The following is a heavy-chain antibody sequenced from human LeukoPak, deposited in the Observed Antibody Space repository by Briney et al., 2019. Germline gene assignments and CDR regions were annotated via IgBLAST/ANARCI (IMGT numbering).Heavy chain of an antibody. V-gene: IGHV1-69*05. CDR2: IIPIFGTA. J-gene: IGHJ4*02. CDR1: GGTFSSYA. CDR3: ARDPQLYCSGGSCYERGHLPDNFDY. Sequence: SSVKVSCKASGGTFSSYAISWGRQAPGQGLEWMGRIIPIFGTANYAQKFQGRVTITTDESPSTAYMELSSLRSEDTAVYYCARDPQLYCSGGSCYERGHLPDNFDYWGQGTLVTVSS. D-gene: IGHD2-15*01.